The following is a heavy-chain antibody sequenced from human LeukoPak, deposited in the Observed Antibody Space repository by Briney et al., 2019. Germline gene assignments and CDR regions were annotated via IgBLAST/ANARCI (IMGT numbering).Heavy chain of an antibody. CDR1: GGSISGYY. V-gene: IGHV4-4*09. Sequence: SETLSLTCTVSGGSISGYYWSWIRQPPGKGLEWIGYIYTSGGTNYIPSLKGRVTISIDTSKNQFSLELSSVTAADSAAYYCARLTRLSTSPDRYYLDYWGQGTLVTVSS. D-gene: IGHD6-6*01. CDR3: ARLTRLSTSPDRYYLDY. J-gene: IGHJ4*02. CDR2: IYTSGGT.